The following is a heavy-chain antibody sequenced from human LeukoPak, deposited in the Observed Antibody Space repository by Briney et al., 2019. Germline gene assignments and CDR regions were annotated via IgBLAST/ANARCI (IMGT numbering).Heavy chain of an antibody. CDR1: GGSISTSNYY. V-gene: IGHV4-39*07. J-gene: IGHJ4*02. CDR3: ARDPRGYDYIWGSYHYNYFDY. D-gene: IGHD3-16*02. CDR2: IFYSGST. Sequence: SETLSLTCTVSGGSISTSNYYWGWIRQPPGKGLEWIGNIFYSGSTYYNPSLKSRVTISVDTSKNQFSLKLSSVTAADTAVYYCARDPRGYDYIWGSYHYNYFDYWGQGTLVTVSS.